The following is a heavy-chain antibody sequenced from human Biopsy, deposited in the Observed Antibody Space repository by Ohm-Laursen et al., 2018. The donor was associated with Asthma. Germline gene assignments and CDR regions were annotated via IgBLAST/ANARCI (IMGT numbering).Heavy chain of an antibody. Sequence: SLRLSCTASGFTLTTYAIHWVRQAPGKGLEWVAVISYDGSTKYSADSVKGRFIVSRDISKNILSLQMNSLRPEDTAVYYCARDVVWFREVGGMDVWGHGITVTVSS. D-gene: IGHD3-10*01. CDR2: ISYDGSTK. CDR1: GFTLTTYA. CDR3: ARDVVWFREVGGMDV. V-gene: IGHV3-30*03. J-gene: IGHJ6*02.